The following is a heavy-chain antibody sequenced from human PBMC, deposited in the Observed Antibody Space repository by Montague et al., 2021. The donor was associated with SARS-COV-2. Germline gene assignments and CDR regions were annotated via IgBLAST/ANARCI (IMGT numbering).Heavy chain of an antibody. CDR1: FGSISTYY. D-gene: IGHD2-21*01. V-gene: IGHV4-59*01. CDR3: ARQDAWAYSGVECYRGWVDS. Sequence: SETLSLTCTVSFGSISTYYWSWIRQPPGKGLEWIGLIYYNGSTKYNPSLKRRVSISLDTSKNQFSLKLSSVTAADTAVYYCARQDAWAYSGVECYRGWVDSWGQGTLVTVSS. CDR2: IYYNGST. J-gene: IGHJ5*01.